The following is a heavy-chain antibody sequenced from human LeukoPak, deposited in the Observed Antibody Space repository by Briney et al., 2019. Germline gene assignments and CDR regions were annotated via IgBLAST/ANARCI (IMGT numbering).Heavy chain of an antibody. CDR3: ARETSQKGAHYMDV. V-gene: IGHV4-34*01. J-gene: IGHJ6*03. CDR1: GGSFSGYY. D-gene: IGHD3-16*01. Sequence: SETLSLTCAVFGGSFSGYYWSWIRQPPGKGLEWIGEITYDGSTNYNPSLKSRVTISVDTSKIQFSLKLSSVTAADTAVYYCARETSQKGAHYMDVWGKGTTVTISS. CDR2: ITYDGST.